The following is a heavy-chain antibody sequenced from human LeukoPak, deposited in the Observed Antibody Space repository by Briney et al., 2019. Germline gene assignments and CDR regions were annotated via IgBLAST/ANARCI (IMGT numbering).Heavy chain of an antibody. CDR1: GYTVTGHH. CDR3: AKDAYSGFSSSYNMDS. J-gene: IGHJ4*02. Sequence: GAAVKVSCKASGYTVTGHHLHWVRQSPGQGLEWMGWINPNSGVTNYAQKFQGRVTMTRDTSINTAYMELHSLTSDDTAMYYCAKDAYSGFSSSYNMDSWGQGTLVTVSS. V-gene: IGHV1-2*02. CDR2: INPNSGVT. D-gene: IGHD5-18*01.